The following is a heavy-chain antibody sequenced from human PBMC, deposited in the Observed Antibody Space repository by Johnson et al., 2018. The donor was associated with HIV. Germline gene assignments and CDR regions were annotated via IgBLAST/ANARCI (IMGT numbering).Heavy chain of an antibody. J-gene: IGHJ3*02. CDR1: GFNFKDYY. CDR2: ISSSGSTK. V-gene: IGHV3-11*04. Sequence: QVQLVESGGGLVKPGGSLRLSCAASGFNFKDYYLNWVRQAPGKGLEWVSHISSSGSTKKYAYSVRGRLTVSRDNAKKSLYLEMNNLRVDDTAVYYCARESTPWGGEYVNYGLDIWGQGTMVTVSS. CDR3: ARESTPWGGEYVNYGLDI. D-gene: IGHD3-10*01.